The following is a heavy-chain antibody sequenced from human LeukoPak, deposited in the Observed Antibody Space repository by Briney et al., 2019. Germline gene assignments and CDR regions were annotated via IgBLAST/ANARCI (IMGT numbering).Heavy chain of an antibody. Sequence: ASVKVSCKASGYTFTSYYMHWVRQAPGQGLEWMGIINPSDGSTSYAQKFQGRVTMTRDTSTSTVYMELSSLRSEDTAVYYCARGLYGSGSYSWFDPWGQGTLVTVSS. CDR1: GYTFTSYY. CDR2: INPSDGST. CDR3: ARGLYGSGSYSWFDP. D-gene: IGHD3-10*01. J-gene: IGHJ5*02. V-gene: IGHV1-46*01.